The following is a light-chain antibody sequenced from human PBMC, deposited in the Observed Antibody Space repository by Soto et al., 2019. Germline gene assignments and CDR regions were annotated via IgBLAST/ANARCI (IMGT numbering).Light chain of an antibody. CDR2: AAS. Sequence: DIQITQSPSSLSASVGDRVTITCRASQSISSKLNWYQQKPGKVPNLLIYAASSLQSGAPSRFSGSGSGTDFGLTISSLQPEDFATYYCQQSYRSPPTFDQGTKVDIK. CDR1: QSISSK. CDR3: QQSYRSPPT. J-gene: IGKJ1*01. V-gene: IGKV1-39*01.